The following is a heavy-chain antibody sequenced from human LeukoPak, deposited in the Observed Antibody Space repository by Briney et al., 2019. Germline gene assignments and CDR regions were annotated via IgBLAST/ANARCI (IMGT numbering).Heavy chain of an antibody. CDR1: GGSISSGDYY. V-gene: IGHV4-30-4*01. CDR3: ARDSSGWYWFDP. D-gene: IGHD6-19*01. Sequence: ASETLSLTCTVSGGSISSGDYYWSWIRQPPGKGLEWIGYIYYSGSTYYNPSLKSRVTISVDTSKNQFSLKLSSVTAADTAVYYCARDSSGWYWFDPWGQGTLVTVSS. CDR2: IYYSGST. J-gene: IGHJ5*02.